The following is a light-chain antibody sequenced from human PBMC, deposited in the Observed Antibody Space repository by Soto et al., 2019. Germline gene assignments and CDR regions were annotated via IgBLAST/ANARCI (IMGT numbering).Light chain of an antibody. Sequence: EIVLTQSPGTLSLSPGERATLSCRANQSVSNSYLAWYQQKPGQAPRLLIYGAATRATGIPDRFSGSGSGTDFILTISRLEPEDFAVYYCQQYGSSPPITFGQGTRLEIK. CDR3: QQYGSSPPIT. J-gene: IGKJ5*01. CDR2: GAA. V-gene: IGKV3-20*01. CDR1: QSVSNSY.